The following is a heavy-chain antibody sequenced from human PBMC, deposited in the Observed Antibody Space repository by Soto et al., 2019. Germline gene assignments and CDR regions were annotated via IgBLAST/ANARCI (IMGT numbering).Heavy chain of an antibody. CDR2: MYYSGAT. V-gene: IGHV4-39*07. Sequence: LSLTCTVSGGSISSNSYYWDWIRQPPGKGLEWIGSMYYSGATYHNPSLQSRLTISVDTSKNHFSLRLTSVTAADTAVYYCARDLWVEPELYYYGMDVWGQGTTVTVSS. CDR3: ARDLWVEPELYYYGMDV. D-gene: IGHD1-1*01. CDR1: GGSISSNSYY. J-gene: IGHJ6*02.